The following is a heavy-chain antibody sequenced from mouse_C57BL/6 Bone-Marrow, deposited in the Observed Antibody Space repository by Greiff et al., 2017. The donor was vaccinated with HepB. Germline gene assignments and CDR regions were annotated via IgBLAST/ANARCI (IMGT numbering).Heavy chain of an antibody. Sequence: QVQLQQPGAELVKPGDSVKLSCKASGYTFTSYWMHWVKQRPGQGLEWIGMIHPNSGSTNYNEKFKSKATLTVDKSSSTAYMQLSSLTSEDAAVDYCARMKDGYYALDYWGQGTSVTVSS. J-gene: IGHJ4*01. CDR1: GYTFTSYW. V-gene: IGHV1-64*01. CDR2: IHPNSGST. CDR3: ARMKDGYYALDY. D-gene: IGHD2-3*01.